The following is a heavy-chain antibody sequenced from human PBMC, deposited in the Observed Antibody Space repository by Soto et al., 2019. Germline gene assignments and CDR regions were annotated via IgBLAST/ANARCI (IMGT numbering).Heavy chain of an antibody. D-gene: IGHD1-26*01. J-gene: IGHJ4*02. CDR2: ISYDGSNK. CDR3: AKDKGIVGATPHY. V-gene: IGHV3-30*18. Sequence: PGGSLRLSCAASGFTFSSYGMHWVRQAPGKGLEWVAVISYDGSNKYYADSAKGRFTISRDNSKNTLYLQMNSLRAEDTAVYYCAKDKGIVGATPHYWGQGTLVTVSS. CDR1: GFTFSSYG.